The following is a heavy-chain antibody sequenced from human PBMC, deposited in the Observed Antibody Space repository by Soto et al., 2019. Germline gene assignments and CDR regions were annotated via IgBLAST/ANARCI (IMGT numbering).Heavy chain of an antibody. D-gene: IGHD2-15*01. J-gene: IGHJ5*02. CDR3: AGGAPTSCSGGYCYPSWET. CDR1: GESFSDFY. Sequence: QVQLQQWGAGLLKPSATLSLSCAVYGESFSDFYWTWIRQPPGKELERIGERTLTGSTNYNPSRESRVTISVDTAKNQFSLKLRSVTAADTAIYYCAGGAPTSCSGGYCYPSWETWGQGTLVTVSS. V-gene: IGHV4-34*02. CDR2: RTLTGST.